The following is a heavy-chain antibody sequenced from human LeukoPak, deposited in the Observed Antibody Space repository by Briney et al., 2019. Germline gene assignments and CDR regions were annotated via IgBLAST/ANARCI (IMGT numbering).Heavy chain of an antibody. J-gene: IGHJ5*02. V-gene: IGHV1-2*02. Sequence: ASVTVSCKASGYTFTGHYIHWVRQAPGQGLEWMGWINPNSGGTNYAQKFQGRVTMTRDTSISTAYMELSRLRSDDTAVYYCARFDYGPYWFDPWGQGTLVTVSS. CDR2: INPNSGGT. D-gene: IGHD4/OR15-4a*01. CDR1: GYTFTGHY. CDR3: ARFDYGPYWFDP.